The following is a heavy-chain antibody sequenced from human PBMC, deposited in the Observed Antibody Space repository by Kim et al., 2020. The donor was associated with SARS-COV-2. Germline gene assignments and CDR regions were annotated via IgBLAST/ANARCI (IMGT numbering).Heavy chain of an antibody. V-gene: IGHV3-7*01. D-gene: IGHD1-1*01. Sequence: TYYVDSVRDRFTISRDNAKNSLDLQMNSLTAEDTAVYFCARVRPGTADYWGQGTHVTVSS. J-gene: IGHJ4*02. CDR3: ARVRPGTADY. CDR2: T.